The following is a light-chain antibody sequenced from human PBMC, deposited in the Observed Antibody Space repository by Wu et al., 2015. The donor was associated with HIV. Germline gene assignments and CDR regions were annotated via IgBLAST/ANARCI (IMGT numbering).Light chain of an antibody. Sequence: EIVLTQSPATLSLSPGERATLSCTASQSVSSHMAWYQQKPGQAPRLLIYDASNRATGIPARFSGSGSGTDATLTISNLEPEDFAVYYCQQRYTWPLTFGGGTKGGD. CDR1: QSVSSH. CDR3: QQRYTWPLT. V-gene: IGKV3-11*01. CDR2: DAS. J-gene: IGKJ4*01.